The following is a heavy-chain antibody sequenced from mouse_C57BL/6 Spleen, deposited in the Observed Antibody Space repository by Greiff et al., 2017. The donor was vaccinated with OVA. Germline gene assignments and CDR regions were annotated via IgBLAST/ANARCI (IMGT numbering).Heavy chain of an antibody. CDR1: GYSITSGYY. D-gene: IGHD2-4*01. CDR3: ARDDYDLYYFDY. J-gene: IGHJ2*01. V-gene: IGHV3-6*01. Sequence: DVHLVESGPGLVKPSQSLSLTCSVTGYSITSGYYWNWIRQFPGNKLEWMGYISYDGSNNYNPSLKNRISITRDTSKNQFFLKLNSVTTEDTATYYCARDDYDLYYFDYWGQGTTLTVSS. CDR2: ISYDGSN.